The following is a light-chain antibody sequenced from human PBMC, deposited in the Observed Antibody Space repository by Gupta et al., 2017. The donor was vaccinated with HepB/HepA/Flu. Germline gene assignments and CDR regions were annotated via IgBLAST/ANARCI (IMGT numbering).Light chain of an antibody. Sequence: YVLTQPPSVSVALGETGRITCGGNNIGYKSEDWYRQKPGQAPLLVVFNDINRPSGMPEKFAGSNSGNTATLTTSSVEGGDEADYYCHVWHSTSDHPVVFGGGTRLTVL. J-gene: IGLJ2*01. V-gene: IGLV3-21*02. CDR2: NDI. CDR3: HVWHSTSDHPVV. CDR1: NIGYKS.